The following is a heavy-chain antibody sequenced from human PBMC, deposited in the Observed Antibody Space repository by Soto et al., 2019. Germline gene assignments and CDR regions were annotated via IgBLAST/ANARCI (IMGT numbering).Heavy chain of an antibody. CDR3: ARAVANWFDP. Sequence: QVQLQESGPGLVKPSQTLSLTCTVSGGSISSGGYYWSWIRQHPGKGLEWIGYIYYSGSTYYNPSRKSRVTITVDPSTNQFSVKLSSVTAADTAVYYCARAVANWFDPWGQGTLVTVSS. J-gene: IGHJ5*02. V-gene: IGHV4-31*03. D-gene: IGHD2-15*01. CDR1: GGSISSGGYY. CDR2: IYYSGST.